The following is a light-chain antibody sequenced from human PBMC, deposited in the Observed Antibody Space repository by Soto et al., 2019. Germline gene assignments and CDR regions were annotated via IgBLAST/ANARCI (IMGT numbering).Light chain of an antibody. CDR1: QSVGSY. Sequence: DIVLTQSPATLSLSPGERATLSCRASQSVGSYLAWYQQKPGQAPRLLIYEASNRATGIPARFSGSGSGTEFTLTISSLEPEDFVVYYCQQRSNWPLTFGGGTKVEIK. CDR2: EAS. V-gene: IGKV3-11*01. J-gene: IGKJ4*01. CDR3: QQRSNWPLT.